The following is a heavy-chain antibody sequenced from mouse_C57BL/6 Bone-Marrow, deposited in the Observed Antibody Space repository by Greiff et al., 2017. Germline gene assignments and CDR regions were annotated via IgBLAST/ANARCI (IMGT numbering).Heavy chain of an antibody. CDR3: ARHCYYGSWFAY. J-gene: IGHJ3*01. CDR2: ISGGGGNT. V-gene: IGHV5-9*01. Sequence: EVNLVESGGGLVKPGGSLKLSCAASGFTFSSYTMSWVRQTPEKRLEWVATISGGGGNTYYPARVQGRFSISRANAKNTLYLQMSSLSSEDTALYYCARHCYYGSWFAYWGQGTLGTVSA. CDR1: GFTFSSYT. D-gene: IGHD1-1*01.